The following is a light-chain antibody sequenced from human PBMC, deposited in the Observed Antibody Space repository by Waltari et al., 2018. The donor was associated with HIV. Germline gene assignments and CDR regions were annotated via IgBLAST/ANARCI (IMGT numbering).Light chain of an antibody. J-gene: IGLJ3*02. V-gene: IGLV3-1*01. CDR1: NLGDKY. CDR3: QAWDSSTNWV. CDR2: QDR. Sequence: SYELTQPPSVSVSPGQTASITCSGDNLGDKYACWYKQKPGQSPVLVIYQDRKRPLGIPEPFSGSNSGNTATLTISVTQAMDEADYYCQAWDSSTNWVFGGGTKLTVL.